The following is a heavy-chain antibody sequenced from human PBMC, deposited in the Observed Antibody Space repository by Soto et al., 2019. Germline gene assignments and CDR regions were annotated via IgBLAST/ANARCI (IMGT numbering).Heavy chain of an antibody. D-gene: IGHD3-3*01. CDR1: GFTFSSYA. CDR3: AKARAQYYDFWSGYPVDY. V-gene: IGHV3-23*01. Sequence: PGGSLRLSCAASGFTFSSYAMSWVRQAPGKGLEWVSAISGSGISTYYADSVKGRFTISRDNSKNTLYLQMNSLRAEDTAVYYCAKARAQYYDFWSGYPVDYWGQGSLVTVSS. CDR2: ISGSGIST. J-gene: IGHJ4*02.